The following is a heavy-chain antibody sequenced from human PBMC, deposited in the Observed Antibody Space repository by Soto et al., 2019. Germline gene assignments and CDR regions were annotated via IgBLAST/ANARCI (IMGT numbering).Heavy chain of an antibody. CDR3: VRETGAGSSGWHPLDH. V-gene: IGHV3-13*01. J-gene: IGHJ4*02. CDR1: GFTFSTYD. CDR2: MGISGDT. Sequence: EVQLVESGGGLVQPGGSLRLSCAASGFTFSTYDMHWVRQATGKGLEWVSAMGISGDTYYADSVKGRFTIYRENVKNSLYLQMNSLRAEDTAVYYCVRETGAGSSGWHPLDHWGQGTLVTVSS. D-gene: IGHD6-19*01.